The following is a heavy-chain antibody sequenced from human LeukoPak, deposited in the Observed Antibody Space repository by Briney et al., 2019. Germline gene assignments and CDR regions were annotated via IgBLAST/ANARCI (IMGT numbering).Heavy chain of an antibody. CDR3: ARGGYGEWFDP. Sequence: PSETLSLTCTVSGGSISSYYWSWIRQPPGKGLEWIGYIYYSGSTNYNPSLKSRVTISVDTSKNQFSLKLSSVTAADTAVYYCARGGYGEWFDPWGQGTLVTVSS. V-gene: IGHV4-59*01. D-gene: IGHD5-12*01. CDR1: GGSISSYY. CDR2: IYYSGST. J-gene: IGHJ5*02.